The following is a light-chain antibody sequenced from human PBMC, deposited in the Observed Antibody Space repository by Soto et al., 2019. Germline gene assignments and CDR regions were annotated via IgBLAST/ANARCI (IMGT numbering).Light chain of an antibody. CDR1: QSIGRW. J-gene: IGKJ1*01. V-gene: IGKV1-5*01. CDR3: QQYNTYSPERT. CDR2: DAS. Sequence: FVGDRVTITCRASQSIGRWLAWYQQKPGKAPKLLIYDASSLESGVPSRFSGSGSGTEFTLTISSLQPDDFATYYCQQYNTYSPERTFGQGTKVDIK.